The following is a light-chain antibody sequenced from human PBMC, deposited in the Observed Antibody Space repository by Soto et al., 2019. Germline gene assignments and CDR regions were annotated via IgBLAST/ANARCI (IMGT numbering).Light chain of an antibody. Sequence: EIVLTQSPATLSLSPGERATLSCRASQSIGKYLAWYQQTPGQVPRLLIYDAFDRATGTPARFSGSGYGPDFTLTISSLEPEDFAVYHCQQRFSWPLTFGGGTQVEIK. CDR3: QQRFSWPLT. CDR2: DAF. CDR1: QSIGKY. V-gene: IGKV3-11*01. J-gene: IGKJ4*01.